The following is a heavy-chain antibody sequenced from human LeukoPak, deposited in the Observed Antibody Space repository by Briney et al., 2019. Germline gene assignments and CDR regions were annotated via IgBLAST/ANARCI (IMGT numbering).Heavy chain of an antibody. D-gene: IGHD3-22*01. CDR2: INHSGST. CDR1: GGSFSGYY. Sequence: PSETLSLTCAVYGGSFSGYYWSWIRPPPGKGLEWIGEINHSGSTNYNPSLKSRVTISVDTSKNQFSLKLSSVTAADTAVYYCAGSSQYYYDSSGYSQARFFDYWGQGTLATVSS. J-gene: IGHJ4*02. V-gene: IGHV4-34*01. CDR3: AGSSQYYYDSSGYSQARFFDY.